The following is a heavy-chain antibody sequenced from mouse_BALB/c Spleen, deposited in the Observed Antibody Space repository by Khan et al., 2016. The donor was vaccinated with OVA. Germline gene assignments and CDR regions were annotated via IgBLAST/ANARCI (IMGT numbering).Heavy chain of an antibody. CDR1: GYTFTSYY. D-gene: IGHD2-2*01. Sequence: QVQLQQSGAELVKPGASVKLSCKASGYTFTSYYMYWVKQRPGQGLEWIGEINPSNGGTNFNEKFKSKATLTVDKSSSTAYIRLSSLTSEDSAVYYCIRSGYGSFAYWGQGTLVTVSA. J-gene: IGHJ3*01. V-gene: IGHV1S81*02. CDR2: INPSNGGT. CDR3: IRSGYGSFAY.